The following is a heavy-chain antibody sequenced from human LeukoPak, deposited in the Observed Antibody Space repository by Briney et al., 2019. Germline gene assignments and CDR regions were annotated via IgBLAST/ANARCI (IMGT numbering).Heavy chain of an antibody. D-gene: IGHD1-26*01. J-gene: IGHJ4*02. V-gene: IGHV4-34*01. CDR3: ARGSSSYGTNFDY. CDR1: GGSFSGYY. CDR2: INHSGST. Sequence: PSETLSLTCAVYGGSFSGYYLSWIRQPPGKGLEWIGEINHSGSTNYNPSLKSRVTISVDTSKNQFSLKLSSVTAADTAVYYCARGSSSYGTNFDYWGQGTLVTVSS.